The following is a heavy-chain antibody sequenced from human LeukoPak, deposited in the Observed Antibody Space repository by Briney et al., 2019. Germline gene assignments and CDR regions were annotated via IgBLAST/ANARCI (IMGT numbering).Heavy chain of an antibody. V-gene: IGHV1-69*13. J-gene: IGHJ4*02. Sequence: GASVKVSCKASGGTFSSYAISWVRQAPGQGLEWMGGIIPIFGTANYAQKSQGRVTITADESTSTAYMELSSLRSEDTAVYYCARSAGFLEWLSPKVYLDYWGQGTLVTVSS. CDR3: ARSAGFLEWLSPKVYLDY. CDR1: GGTFSSYA. D-gene: IGHD3-3*01. CDR2: IIPIFGTA.